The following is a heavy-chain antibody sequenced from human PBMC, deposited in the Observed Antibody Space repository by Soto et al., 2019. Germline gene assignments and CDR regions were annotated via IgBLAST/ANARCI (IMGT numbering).Heavy chain of an antibody. CDR1: GYTFTSYA. V-gene: IGHV1-3*01. CDR2: INAGNGNT. J-gene: IGHJ6*03. Sequence: ASVKVSCKASGYTFTSYAMHWVRQAPGQRLEWMGWINAGNGNTKYSQKFQGRVTITRDTSASTAYMELSSLRSEDTAVYYCASSCSGGSSSRGCYYYYMDVWGKGTTVTVSS. D-gene: IGHD2-15*01. CDR3: ASSCSGGSSSRGCYYYYMDV.